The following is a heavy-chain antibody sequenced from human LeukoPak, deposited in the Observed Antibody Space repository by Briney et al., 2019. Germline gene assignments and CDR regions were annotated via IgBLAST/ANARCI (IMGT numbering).Heavy chain of an antibody. J-gene: IGHJ4*02. V-gene: IGHV3-74*01. CDR2: INSDGSST. CDR1: GFTFSSYW. Sequence: GGSLRLSCAASGFTFSSYWMHWVRQAPGKGPVWVSRINSDGSSTSYADSVKGRFTISRDNAKNTLYLQMNSLRAEDTAVYYCARDRDLGLDYWGQGTLVTVSS. D-gene: IGHD7-27*01. CDR3: ARDRDLGLDY.